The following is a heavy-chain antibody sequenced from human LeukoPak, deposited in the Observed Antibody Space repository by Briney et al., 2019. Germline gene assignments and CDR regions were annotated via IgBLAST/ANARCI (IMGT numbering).Heavy chain of an antibody. CDR1: GGTFSSYA. D-gene: IGHD4-23*01. CDR3: ARAATVVTSTFAVYFDY. V-gene: IGHV1-69*05. CDR2: IIPIFGTA. J-gene: IGHJ4*02. Sequence: SVKVPCKASGGTFSSYAISWVRQAPGQGLEWMGGIIPIFGTANYAQKFQGRVTITTDESTSTAYMELSSLRSEDTAVYYCARAATVVTSTFAVYFDYWGQGTLVTVSS.